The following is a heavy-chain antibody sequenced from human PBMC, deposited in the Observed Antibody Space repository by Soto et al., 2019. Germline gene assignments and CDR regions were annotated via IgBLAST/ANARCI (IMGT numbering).Heavy chain of an antibody. Sequence: QVQLQESGPGLVKPSGTLSLTCAVSGGSISSSNWWSWVRQPPGKGLEWIGEIYHSGSTNYNPSLKSRVTISEDKPKTQFSLKLGSVTAADTAVYYCARDPAYSSGWPRSCFDPWGQEPLVTVSS. V-gene: IGHV4-4*02. J-gene: IGHJ5*02. CDR1: GGSISSSNW. CDR2: IYHSGST. CDR3: ARDPAYSSGWPRSCFDP. D-gene: IGHD6-19*01.